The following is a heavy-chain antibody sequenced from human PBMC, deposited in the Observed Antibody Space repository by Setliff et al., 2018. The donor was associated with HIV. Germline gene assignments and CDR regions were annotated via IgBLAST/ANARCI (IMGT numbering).Heavy chain of an antibody. CDR3: AKPTTVVTSYYFDS. CDR2: ISYDGRNE. V-gene: IGHV3-30*18. CDR1: GFTFSSYG. D-gene: IGHD4-17*01. Sequence: PGGSLRLSCAASGFTFSSYGMHWVRQAPGKGLEWVAVISYDGRNEYYADSVKGRFTISRDNSKNMLYLQMNSLTTEDTAVYYCAKPTTVVTSYYFDSWGQGTQVTVSS. J-gene: IGHJ4*02.